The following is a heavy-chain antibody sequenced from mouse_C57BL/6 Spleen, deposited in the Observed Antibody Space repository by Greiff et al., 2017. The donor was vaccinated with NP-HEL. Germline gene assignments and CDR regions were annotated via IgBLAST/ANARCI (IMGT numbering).Heavy chain of an antibody. CDR2: IDPETGGT. D-gene: IGHD1-1*01. J-gene: IGHJ1*03. Sequence: VQLQQSGAGLVRPGASVTLSCKASGYTFTDYEMHWVKQTPVHGLEWIGAIDPETGGTAYNQKFKGKAILTADKSSSTAYMELRSLTSEDSAVYYCTRSDYGSSWYFDVWGTGTTVTVSS. CDR1: GYTFTDYE. CDR3: TRSDYGSSWYFDV. V-gene: IGHV1-15*01.